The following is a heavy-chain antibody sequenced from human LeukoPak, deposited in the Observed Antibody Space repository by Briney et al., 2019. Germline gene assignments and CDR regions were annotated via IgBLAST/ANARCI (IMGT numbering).Heavy chain of an antibody. V-gene: IGHV4-31*03. CDR2: IYYSGST. CDR1: GGSISSGGYY. J-gene: IGHJ6*02. D-gene: IGHD3-22*01. CDR3: AREGPNITMIVVVPPPLRATRYYGMDV. Sequence: PSETLSLTCTVSGGSISSGGYYWSWIRQHPGKGLEWIGYIYYSGSTYYNPSLKSRVTISVDTSKNQFSLKLSSVTAADTAVYYCAREGPNITMIVVVPPPLRATRYYGMDVWGQGTTVTVSS.